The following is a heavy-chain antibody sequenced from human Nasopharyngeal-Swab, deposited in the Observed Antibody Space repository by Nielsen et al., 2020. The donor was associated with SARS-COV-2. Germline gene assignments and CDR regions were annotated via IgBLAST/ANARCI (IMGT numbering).Heavy chain of an antibody. CDR3: GRGGKLGALEI. V-gene: IGHV3-7*01. J-gene: IGHJ3*02. D-gene: IGHD3-16*01. CDR2: IKQDGSDK. Sequence: GESLKISCAASGLTFTNSWMSWVRQAPGKGLEWVANIKQDGSDKYYVDSVKGRFTISRDNAKNSLELQMNSLRVEDTAVYYCGRGGKLGALEIWGQGTMVTVSS. CDR1: GLTFTNSW.